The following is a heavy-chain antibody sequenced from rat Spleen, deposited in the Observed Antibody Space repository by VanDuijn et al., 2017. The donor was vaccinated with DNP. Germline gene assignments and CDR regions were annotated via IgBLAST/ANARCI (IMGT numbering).Heavy chain of an antibody. D-gene: IGHD1-11*01. Sequence: EVQLVESGGGLVQPGRSLKLSCAASGFTFSNYDMAWVRQAPTKGLEWVASISYEGSSIHYGNSVRGRFTISRDNAERTLYLQMSSLRSEDMATYYCARYSFRRIWDYWGQGVSVTVSS. CDR1: GFTFSNYD. V-gene: IGHV5-22*01. CDR3: ARYSFRRIWDY. CDR2: ISYEGSSI. J-gene: IGHJ2*01.